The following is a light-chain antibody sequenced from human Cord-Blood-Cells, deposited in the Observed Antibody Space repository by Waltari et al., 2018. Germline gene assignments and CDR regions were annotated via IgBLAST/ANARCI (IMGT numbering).Light chain of an antibody. Sequence: AIQLTQSPSSLSASVGDRVTITCRASQGISSALALYQQKPGKAPKLLIYDASSLESGVPSSFSGSRCGTDVTLTIRRLQADDFATKHCQQVNNYPLTFGGVFKVETK. V-gene: IGKV1D-13*01. CDR3: QQVNNYPLT. CDR2: DAS. CDR1: QGISSA. J-gene: IGKJ4*01.